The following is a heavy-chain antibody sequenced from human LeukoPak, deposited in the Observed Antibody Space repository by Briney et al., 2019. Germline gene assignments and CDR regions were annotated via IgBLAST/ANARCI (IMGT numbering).Heavy chain of an antibody. D-gene: IGHD6-25*01. J-gene: IGHJ5*02. CDR3: ARDSSGPLNWFDP. CDR1: AYTFTDYY. Sequence: ASVKVSSKASAYTFTDYYIHWVRRAPGQGLEWMGSIHPNSGDTNYAQKFQGRVTMTRDTSISTAYMELSRLSSDDTAVFYCARDSSGPLNWFDPWGQGTLVTVSS. V-gene: IGHV1-2*02. CDR2: IHPNSGDT.